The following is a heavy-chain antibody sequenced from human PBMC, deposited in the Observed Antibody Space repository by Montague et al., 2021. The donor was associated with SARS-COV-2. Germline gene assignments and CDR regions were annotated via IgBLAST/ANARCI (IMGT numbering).Heavy chain of an antibody. CDR2: INHSGST. J-gene: IGHJ5*02. V-gene: IGHV4-34*01. D-gene: IGHD2-21*02. CDR1: DGSFSNFY. Sequence: SETLSLTRAVFDGSFSNFYWSWIRQPPGKGLEWIGEINHSGSTYYNPSLKSRVTISVDTSKNQFSLKLSSVTAADTAVYYCARGIAGTYCGGDCYNNWFDPWGQGTQVTVSS. CDR3: ARGIAGTYCGGDCYNNWFDP.